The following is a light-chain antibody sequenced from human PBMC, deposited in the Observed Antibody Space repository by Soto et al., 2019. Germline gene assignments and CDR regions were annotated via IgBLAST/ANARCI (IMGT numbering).Light chain of an antibody. V-gene: IGLV1-44*01. J-gene: IGLJ3*02. Sequence: QSVLTQPPSASGTPGQRVTISCSGSSSNIGSNTVNWYQQLPGTAPKLLIYSDNQRPSGVPDRFSGSKSGTSASLAISGLQSEEDADYYCAAWDDSLNGWVFGGGTKLTVL. CDR2: SDN. CDR1: SSNIGSNT. CDR3: AAWDDSLNGWV.